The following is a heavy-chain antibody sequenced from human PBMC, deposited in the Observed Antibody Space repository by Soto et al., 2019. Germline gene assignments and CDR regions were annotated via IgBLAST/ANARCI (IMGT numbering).Heavy chain of an antibody. Sequence: QITLKESGPPLVKPTQTLTLTCTFSGFSLSTSGVGVGWIRQPPGKALEWLALIYWDDDKRYSPSLKSRLTITKDTSKNHVVLTMTNMDPVDTATYYCAHRQDRYCSGGSCPRFDYWGQGTLVTVSS. CDR1: GFSLSTSGVG. V-gene: IGHV2-5*02. CDR2: IYWDDDK. CDR3: AHRQDRYCSGGSCPRFDY. J-gene: IGHJ4*02. D-gene: IGHD2-15*01.